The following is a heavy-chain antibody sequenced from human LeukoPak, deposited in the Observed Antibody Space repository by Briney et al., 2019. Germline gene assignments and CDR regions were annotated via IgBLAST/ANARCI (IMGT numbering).Heavy chain of an antibody. V-gene: IGHV3-30*03. Sequence: GGSLRLSCGASGFTFRTYAMHWARHSPGKGLEWVAIISYDGSNKQYADSAKGRFIISRDNSKNTLYLQMNSLRAEETAVYYYARDSYEGRMTHIPAAVPNWGQGTLVTVSS. CDR2: ISYDGSNK. J-gene: IGHJ4*02. CDR3: ARDSYEGRMTHIPAAVPN. D-gene: IGHD2-2*01. CDR1: GFTFRTYA.